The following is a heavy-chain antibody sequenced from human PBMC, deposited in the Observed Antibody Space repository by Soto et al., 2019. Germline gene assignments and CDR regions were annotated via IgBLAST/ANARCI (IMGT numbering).Heavy chain of an antibody. CDR3: ARRKLWPIYYYYAMDV. J-gene: IGHJ6*02. D-gene: IGHD5-18*01. Sequence: QVQLQQWGAGLLKPSETLSLTCAVYGGSFSGYYWSWIRQPPGKGLEWIGEINHSGSTNYNPSLKSRVTIAXXTXKXXFSLKLSSGTAADTAVYYCARRKLWPIYYYYAMDVWGQGTTVTVSS. CDR1: GGSFSGYY. CDR2: INHSGST. V-gene: IGHV4-34*01.